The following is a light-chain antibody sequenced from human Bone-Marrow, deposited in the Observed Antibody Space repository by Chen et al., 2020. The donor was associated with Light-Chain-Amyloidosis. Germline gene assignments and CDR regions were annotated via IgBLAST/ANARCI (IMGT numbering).Light chain of an antibody. J-gene: IGLJ2*01. Sequence: SYVLTQPASVSVAPGQTARITCGGSNIGSKRVHWYQQKPGQAPVVVVYDDSDRPSGIPERFSGSNSGNRATLTISRVEAGDEADYYCQVWDSSSDHLVFGGGTKLTVL. CDR2: DDS. CDR1: NIGSKR. CDR3: QVWDSSSDHLV. V-gene: IGLV3-21*02.